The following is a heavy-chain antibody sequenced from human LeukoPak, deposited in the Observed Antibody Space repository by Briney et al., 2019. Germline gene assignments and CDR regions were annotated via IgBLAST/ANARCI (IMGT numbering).Heavy chain of an antibody. CDR3: ARDSGSGNNDY. Sequence: ASVKVSCKASGYTFTSYAMHWVRQAPGQRLEWMGWINAGNGNTKYSQKFQGRVTITRDTSATTAFMELSSLRSEDAAVYYCARDSGSGNNDYWGQGTLVTVSS. CDR2: INAGNGNT. CDR1: GYTFTSYA. J-gene: IGHJ4*02. D-gene: IGHD1-26*01. V-gene: IGHV1-3*01.